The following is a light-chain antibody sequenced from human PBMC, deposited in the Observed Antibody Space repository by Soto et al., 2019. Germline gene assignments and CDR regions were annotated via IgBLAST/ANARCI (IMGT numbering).Light chain of an antibody. CDR3: CSYAGSYTWV. J-gene: IGLJ3*02. CDR2: DVT. CDR1: SRDVGGYNY. V-gene: IGLV2-11*01. Sequence: QSALTQPRSVSGSPGQSVTISCTGTSRDVGGYNYVSWYQQYPGEAPKLMIYDVTNRPSGVPDRFSGSKSGNRASLTITGLQAEDEADYYCCSYAGSYTWVFGGGTKLTVL.